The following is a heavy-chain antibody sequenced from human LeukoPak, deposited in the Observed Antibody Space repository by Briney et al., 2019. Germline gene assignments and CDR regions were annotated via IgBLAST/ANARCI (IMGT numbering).Heavy chain of an antibody. J-gene: IGHJ4*02. Sequence: PGGSLRLSGAASGFTFSSYGMHWVRQAPGKGLEWVAVISYDGSNKYYADSVKGRFTISRDNSKNTLYLQMNSLRAEDTAVYYCAKDLRNIHYLDYWGQGTLVTVSS. CDR2: ISYDGSNK. D-gene: IGHD1-14*01. CDR1: GFTFSSYG. CDR3: AKDLRNIHYLDY. V-gene: IGHV3-30*18.